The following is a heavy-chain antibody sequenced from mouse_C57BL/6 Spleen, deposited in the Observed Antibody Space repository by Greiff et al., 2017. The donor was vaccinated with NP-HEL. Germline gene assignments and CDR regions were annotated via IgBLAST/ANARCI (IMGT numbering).Heavy chain of an antibody. Sequence: VKLVESGAELVRPGASVTLSCKASGYTFTDYEMHWVKQTPVHGLEWIGAIDPETGGTAYNQKFKGKAILTADKSSSTAYMELRSLTSEDSAVYYCTRPDYDGDFDYWGQGTTLTVSS. D-gene: IGHD2-4*01. J-gene: IGHJ2*01. V-gene: IGHV1-15*01. CDR1: GYTFTDYE. CDR3: TRPDYDGDFDY. CDR2: IDPETGGT.